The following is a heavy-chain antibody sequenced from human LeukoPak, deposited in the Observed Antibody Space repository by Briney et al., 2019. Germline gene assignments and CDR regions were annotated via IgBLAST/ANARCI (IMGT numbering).Heavy chain of an antibody. D-gene: IGHD6-13*01. CDR3: ARGSAAAGTRYGYYYYMDV. CDR2: INHSGST. J-gene: IGHJ6*03. CDR1: GGSFSGYY. V-gene: IGHV4-34*01. Sequence: PSETLSLTCAVYGGSFSGYYWSWIRQPPGKGLEWIGEINHSGSTNYNPSPKSRVTISVDTSKNQFSLKLSSVTAADTAVYYCARGSAAAGTRYGYYYYMDVWGKGTTVTVSS.